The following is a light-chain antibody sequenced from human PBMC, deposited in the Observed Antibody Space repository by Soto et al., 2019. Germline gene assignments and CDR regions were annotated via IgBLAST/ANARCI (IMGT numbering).Light chain of an antibody. CDR3: QQFKSYPLT. CDR2: AAS. V-gene: IGKV1-9*01. CDR1: QGISSH. Sequence: DIQLTQSPSFLSASVGDRVTITCRASQGISSHLAWYQQKPGKAPKLLIYAASTLQSGVPSGFVGSGSGTEFTLTITSLQPEDFATYYCQQFKSYPLTFGGGTKVEIK. J-gene: IGKJ4*01.